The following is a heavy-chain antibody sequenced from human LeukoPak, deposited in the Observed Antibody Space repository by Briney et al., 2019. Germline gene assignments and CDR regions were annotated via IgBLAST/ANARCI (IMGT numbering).Heavy chain of an antibody. D-gene: IGHD5-18*01. CDR1: GGSISSYY. J-gene: IGHJ6*02. V-gene: IGHV4-59*01. CDR2: IYYSGST. Sequence: SKTLSLTCTVSGGSISSYYWSWIRQPPGKGLEWIGYIYYSGSTNYNPSLKSRVTISVDTSKNQFSLKLSSVTAADTAVYYCARVSGYSYGNSYYYYYGMDVWGQGTRSPSP. CDR3: ARVSGYSYGNSYYYYYGMDV.